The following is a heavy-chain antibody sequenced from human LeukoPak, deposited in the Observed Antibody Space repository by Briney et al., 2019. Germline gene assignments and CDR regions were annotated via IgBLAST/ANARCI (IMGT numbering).Heavy chain of an antibody. CDR3: ARTHYYDSSGYYLQQNIFDY. J-gene: IGHJ4*02. CDR2: IYPGDSDT. V-gene: IGHV5-51*01. D-gene: IGHD3-22*01. CDR1: GYSFTSYW. Sequence: GESLKISCKGSGYSFTSYWIGWVRQMPGKGLEWMGIIYPGDSDTRYSPSFQGQVTISADKSISTAYLQWSSLKASDTAMYYCARTHYYDSSGYYLQQNIFDYWGQGTLVTVSS.